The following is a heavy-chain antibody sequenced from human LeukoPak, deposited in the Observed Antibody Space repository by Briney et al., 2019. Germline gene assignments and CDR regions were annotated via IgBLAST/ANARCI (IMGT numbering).Heavy chain of an antibody. J-gene: IGHJ4*02. D-gene: IGHD6-19*01. V-gene: IGHV3-7*04. CDR2: IKQDGSKN. CDR1: GFTFSTYW. Sequence: TGGSLRLSCAAYGFTFSTYWMTWVRQGPGQGLEWVANIKQDGSKNSYVVSVKGRFTISRDNAKNSLYLQMNRLRAEDTAVYYCARGYGSESWSPGYWGQGTLVTVSS. CDR3: ARGYGSESWSPGY.